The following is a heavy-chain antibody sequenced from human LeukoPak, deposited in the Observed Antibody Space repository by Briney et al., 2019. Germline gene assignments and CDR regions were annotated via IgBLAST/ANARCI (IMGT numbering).Heavy chain of an antibody. CDR3: ATQRGSYLWGTDFDY. Sequence: SVKLSCTASGYTFTGYYMHWVRQAPGQGLEWMGWINPNSGDTKYSQKFQGRVTMTRDTSISTAYMELSRLRSDDTAVYYCATQRGSYLWGTDFDYWGQGTLVTVSS. D-gene: IGHD3-16*01. V-gene: IGHV1-2*02. CDR1: GYTFTGYY. CDR2: INPNSGDT. J-gene: IGHJ4*02.